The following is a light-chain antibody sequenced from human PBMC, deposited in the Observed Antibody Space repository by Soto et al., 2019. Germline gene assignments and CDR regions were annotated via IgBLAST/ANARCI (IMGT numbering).Light chain of an antibody. J-gene: IGKJ2*01. CDR3: QQYDTSPYT. CDR1: ETVRDH. CDR2: GAS. V-gene: IGKV3-20*01. Sequence: EIVVTQSPDTLSFWPGEGFTLSCRASETVRDHLAWHQQQPGQAPRLLIFGASTRASGIPDRFSGSGSRTYFTLTINRLEPDDFVVYYCQQYDTSPYTFGQGTKVDIK.